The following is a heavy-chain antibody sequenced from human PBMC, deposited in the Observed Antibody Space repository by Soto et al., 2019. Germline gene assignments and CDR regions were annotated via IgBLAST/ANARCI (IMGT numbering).Heavy chain of an antibody. CDR2: INPNSGGT. CDR1: GYTFTGYY. V-gene: IGHV1-2*04. D-gene: IGHD6-6*01. Sequence: ASVKVSCKASGYTFTGYYMHWVRQAPGQGLEWMGWINPNSGGTNYAQKFQGWVTMTRDTSISTAYMELSRLRSDDTAVYYCARGIPIAARHYYYGMDVWGQGTTVTVSS. J-gene: IGHJ6*02. CDR3: ARGIPIAARHYYYGMDV.